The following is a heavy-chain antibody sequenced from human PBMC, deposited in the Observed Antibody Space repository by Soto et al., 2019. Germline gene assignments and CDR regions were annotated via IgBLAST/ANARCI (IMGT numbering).Heavy chain of an antibody. CDR1: GFPFSSYG. D-gene: IGHD1-26*01. V-gene: IGHV3-33*01. CDR2: IWYGGRNK. Sequence: QVQLVESGGGVVQPGRSLRLSCAASGFPFSSYGMHWVRQAPGKGLEWVAVIWYGGRNKYYAESVRGRFTISRDNSKNTLYLQMNSLRAEDTAVYYCARQERGSYYNEGDGAFDRWGQGTMVTVSS. J-gene: IGHJ3*01. CDR3: ARQERGSYYNEGDGAFDR.